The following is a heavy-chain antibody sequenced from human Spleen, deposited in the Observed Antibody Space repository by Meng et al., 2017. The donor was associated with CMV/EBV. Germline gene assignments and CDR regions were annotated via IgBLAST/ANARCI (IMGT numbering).Heavy chain of an antibody. D-gene: IGHD2-15*01. CDR3: AKDGGYCSASSCRGLIRPFDR. CDR2: IYYSESI. J-gene: IGHJ4*02. CDR1: GGSISSSSYY. V-gene: IGHV4-39*07. Sequence: SETLSLTCTVSGGSISSSSYYWGWIRQPPGKGLGWIGSIYYSESIYYNPSLKSRITISIDTSKNQFSLRLRSVTAADTAVYYCAKDGGYCSASSCRGLIRPFDRWGQGTLVTVSS.